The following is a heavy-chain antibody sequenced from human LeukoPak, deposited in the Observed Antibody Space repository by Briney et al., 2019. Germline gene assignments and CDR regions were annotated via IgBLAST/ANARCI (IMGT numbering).Heavy chain of an antibody. Sequence: GGSLRLSCAASGFTFDDYAMHWVRQAPGKGLEWVSGISWNSGSIGYADSVKGRFTISRDNAKNSLYLQMNSLRAEDMALYYCAKAIVGASKASGAFDIWGQGTMVTVSS. J-gene: IGHJ3*02. V-gene: IGHV3-9*03. D-gene: IGHD1-26*01. CDR2: ISWNSGSI. CDR1: GFTFDDYA. CDR3: AKAIVGASKASGAFDI.